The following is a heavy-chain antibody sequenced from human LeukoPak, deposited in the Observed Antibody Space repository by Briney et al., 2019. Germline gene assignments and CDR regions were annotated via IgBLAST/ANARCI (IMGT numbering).Heavy chain of an antibody. J-gene: IGHJ4*02. CDR1: GYTFTSYG. V-gene: IGHV1-18*01. Sequence: ASVKVSCKASGYTFTSYGISWVRQAHGQGLEWMGWISAYNGNTNYAQKLQGRVTMTTDTSTNTAYMELRSLRSDDTAVYYCARVAPNRRYCSGGSCLNYFDYWGQGTLVTVSS. CDR2: ISAYNGNT. CDR3: ARVAPNRRYCSGGSCLNYFDY. D-gene: IGHD2-15*01.